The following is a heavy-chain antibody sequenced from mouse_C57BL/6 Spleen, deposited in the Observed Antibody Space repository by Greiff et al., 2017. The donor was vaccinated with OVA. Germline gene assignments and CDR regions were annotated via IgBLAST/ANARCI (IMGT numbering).Heavy chain of an antibody. J-gene: IGHJ3*01. D-gene: IGHD2-3*01. CDR3: AIPDGYYSSWFAY. V-gene: IGHV5-17*01. Sequence: EVHLVESGGGLVKPGGSLKLSCAASGFTFSDYGMHWVLQAPEKGLEWVAYISSGSSTIYYADTVKGRFTISRDNAKNTLFLQMTRLSSEDTAMYYCAIPDGYYSSWFAYWGQGTLVTVSA. CDR1: GFTFSDYG. CDR2: ISSGSSTI.